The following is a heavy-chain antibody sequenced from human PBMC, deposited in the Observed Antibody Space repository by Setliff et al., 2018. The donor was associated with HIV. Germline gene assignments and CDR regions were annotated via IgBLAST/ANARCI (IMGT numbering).Heavy chain of an antibody. V-gene: IGHV1-69*05. CDR1: GGTFSSYA. J-gene: IGHJ6*03. D-gene: IGHD3-22*01. CDR2: IIPIFGTA. Sequence: SVKVSCKVSGGTFSSYAISWVRQAPGQGLEWMGGIIPIFGTANYAQKFQGRVTITTDESTSTAYMELSSLRSEDTAVYYCARVYDSSGYYHRWDYYYYMDVWGKGTTVTSP. CDR3: ARVYDSSGYYHRWDYYYYMDV.